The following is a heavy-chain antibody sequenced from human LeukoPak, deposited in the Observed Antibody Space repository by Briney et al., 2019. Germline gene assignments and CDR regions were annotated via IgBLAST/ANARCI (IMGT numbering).Heavy chain of an antibody. CDR2: IYTSGST. J-gene: IGHJ4*02. D-gene: IGHD1-1*01. Sequence: SETLSLTCTVSGVSISSYYWSWIRQPAGKGLEWIGRIYTSGSTNYNPSLKSRVTMSVDTSKNQFSLKLSSVTAADTAVYYCAATTGEYNWNDAVYWGQGTLVTVSS. CDR3: AATTGEYNWNDAVY. V-gene: IGHV4-4*07. CDR1: GVSISSYY.